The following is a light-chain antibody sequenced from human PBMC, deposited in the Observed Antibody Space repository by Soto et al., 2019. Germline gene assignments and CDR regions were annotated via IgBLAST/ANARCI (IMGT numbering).Light chain of an antibody. CDR3: QQYYTTLAPT. CDR1: LSVFYSSNNQNY. J-gene: IGKJ4*01. V-gene: IGKV4-1*01. CDR2: WAS. Sequence: DIVMTQSPDSLTVSLGERATINCKSSLSVFYSSNNQNYLAWYQHKPGQPPKLLIYWASTRESGVPDRFSGSGSGTDFTLTSSSLQAEDVAVYYCQQYYTTLAPTFGGGTKVEIK.